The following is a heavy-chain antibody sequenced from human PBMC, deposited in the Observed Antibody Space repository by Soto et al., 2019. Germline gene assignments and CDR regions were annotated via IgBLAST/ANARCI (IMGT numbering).Heavy chain of an antibody. V-gene: IGHV3-48*02. Sequence: GGSLRLSCAASGFTFSSYSMNWVRQAPGKGLEWVSYISSSSSTIYYADSVKGRFTISRDNAKNSLYLQMNSLRDEDTAVYYCARGTWNYVLFEYYFDYWGQGTLVTVSS. J-gene: IGHJ4*02. CDR1: GFTFSSYS. D-gene: IGHD1-7*01. CDR3: ARGTWNYVLFEYYFDY. CDR2: ISSSSSTI.